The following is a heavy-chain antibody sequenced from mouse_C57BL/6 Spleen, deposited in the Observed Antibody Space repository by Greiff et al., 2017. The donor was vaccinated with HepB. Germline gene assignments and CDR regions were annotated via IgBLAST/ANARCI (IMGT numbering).Heavy chain of an antibody. CDR2: IDPENGDT. CDR3: TSVLGY. Sequence: EVQRVESGAELVRPGASVKLSCTASGFNIKDDYMHWVKQRPEQGLEWIGWIDPENGDTEYASKFQGKATITADTSANTAYLQLSSLTSEDTAVYYCTSVLGYWGQGTTLTVSS. D-gene: IGHD4-1*01. CDR1: GFNIKDDY. V-gene: IGHV14-4*01. J-gene: IGHJ2*01.